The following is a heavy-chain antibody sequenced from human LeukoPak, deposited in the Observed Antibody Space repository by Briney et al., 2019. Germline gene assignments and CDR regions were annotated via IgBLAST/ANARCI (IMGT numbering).Heavy chain of an antibody. CDR3: TKVGLSGLFDY. CDR1: GVSINDFY. Sequence: SETLSLTCTVSGVSINDFYWTWIRQSAGNGLEWIGYIYYDGSTDYNPSLKSRVTMSIDTSRSQFSLKLNSVTAADTAVYYCTKVGLSGLFDYWGQGALVTVSS. D-gene: IGHD3-10*01. J-gene: IGHJ4*02. CDR2: IYYDGST. V-gene: IGHV4-59*01.